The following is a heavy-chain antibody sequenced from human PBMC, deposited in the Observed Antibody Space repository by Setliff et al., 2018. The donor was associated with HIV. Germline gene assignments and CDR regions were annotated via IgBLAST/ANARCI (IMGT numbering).Heavy chain of an antibody. J-gene: IGHJ4*02. CDR1: GFILSNYW. D-gene: IGHD6-13*01. CDR3: ARISSAWYLVDY. V-gene: IGHV3-7*03. CDR2: IKEDGSEK. Sequence: PGGSLRLSCAASGFILSNYWMSWVRQAPGKGLEWVANIKEDGSEKNYVNSVKGRFTISRDNAKNSLYLQMSSLRVDDTAVYYCARISSAWYLVDYWGQGTLVTVSS.